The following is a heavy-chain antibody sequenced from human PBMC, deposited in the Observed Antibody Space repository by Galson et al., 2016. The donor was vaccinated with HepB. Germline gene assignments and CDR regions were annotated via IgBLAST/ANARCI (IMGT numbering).Heavy chain of an antibody. V-gene: IGHV4-34*01. CDR2: INHSGTT. D-gene: IGHD1-1*01. J-gene: IGHJ3*02. CDR1: GGSFSGYY. Sequence: SETLSLTCAVYGGSFSGYYWSWIRQPPGKGLEWIGEINHSGTTNYNPSLEGRVTISVDTSKNQFSLRLTSVTAADTAVYYCARDATSRATHATFYMWGQGTVVTVSS. CDR3: ARDATSRATHATFYM.